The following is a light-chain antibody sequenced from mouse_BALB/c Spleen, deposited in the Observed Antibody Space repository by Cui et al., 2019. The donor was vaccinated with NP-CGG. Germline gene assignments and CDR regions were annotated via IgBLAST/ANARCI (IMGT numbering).Light chain of an antibody. CDR2: GTN. CDR3: ALWYSNHWV. Sequence: QAVFTQESALTTSPGGTVTLTCLSSTGAVTTSNYANWVQEKPDHLFTGLIGGTNNRAPGVPARFSGSLIGDKAALTITGAQTYDEAIYFCALWYSNHWVFGGGTKLTVL. J-gene: IGLJ1*01. V-gene: IGLV1*01. CDR1: TGAVTTSNY.